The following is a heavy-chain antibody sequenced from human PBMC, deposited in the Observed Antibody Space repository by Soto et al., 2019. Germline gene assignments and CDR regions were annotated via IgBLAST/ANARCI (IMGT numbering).Heavy chain of an antibody. V-gene: IGHV1-18*01. CDR1: GYTFTSYG. Sequence: GASVKVSCKASGYTFTSYGISWVRQAPGQGLEWMGCVSAYNGNTNYAQKLQGRVTMTTDTSTSTAYMELRSLRSDDTAVYYCARLYCSGGSCYLNWIDPWGQGTLVTVSS. CDR3: ARLYCSGGSCYLNWIDP. J-gene: IGHJ5*02. D-gene: IGHD2-15*01. CDR2: VSAYNGNT.